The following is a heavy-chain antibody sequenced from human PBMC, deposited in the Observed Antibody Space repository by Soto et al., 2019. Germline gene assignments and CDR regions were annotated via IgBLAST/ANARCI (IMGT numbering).Heavy chain of an antibody. CDR1: GGSISSYY. D-gene: IGHD3-3*01. V-gene: IGHV4-59*08. CDR2: IYYSGST. Sequence: SETLSLTCTVSGGSISSYYWSWIRQPPGKGLEWIGYIYYSGSTNYNPSLKSRVTISVDTSKNQFSLKLSSVTAADTAVYYCARHGDYYYYYVDGWGKGTTVTVAS. CDR3: ARHGDYYYYYVDG. J-gene: IGHJ6*03.